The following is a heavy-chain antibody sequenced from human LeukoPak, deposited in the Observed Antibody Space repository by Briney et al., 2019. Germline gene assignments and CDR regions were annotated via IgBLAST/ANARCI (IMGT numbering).Heavy chain of an antibody. J-gene: IGHJ4*02. CDR1: GFTFSSYA. CDR2: ISSSSSYI. D-gene: IGHD6-19*01. CDR3: ARDSSGF. Sequence: NAGGSLRLSCAASGFTFSSYAMSWVRQAPGKGLEWVSSISSSSSYIYYADSVKGRFTISRDNAKNSLYLQMNSLRAEDTAVYYCARDSSGFWGQGTLVTVSS. V-gene: IGHV3-21*01.